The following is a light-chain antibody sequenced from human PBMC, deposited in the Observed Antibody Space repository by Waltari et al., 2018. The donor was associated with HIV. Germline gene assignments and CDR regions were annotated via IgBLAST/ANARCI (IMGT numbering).Light chain of an antibody. J-gene: IGLJ1*01. V-gene: IGLV2-14*01. CDR2: EVH. CDR3: SSYTSSITPLV. CDR1: SSNVGGYNY. Sequence: QSALPQPPSVSGSPGQSTTISCTATSSNVGGYNYFSSYHQHQGKTPTTIIYEVHNRPSGVSNRFSGSKSGNTASLTISGLQAEDEADYYCSSYTSSITPLVFGTGTKVTVL.